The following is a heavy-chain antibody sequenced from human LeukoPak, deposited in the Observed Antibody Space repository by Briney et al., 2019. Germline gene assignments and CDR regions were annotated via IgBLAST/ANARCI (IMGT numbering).Heavy chain of an antibody. V-gene: IGHV4-59*01. D-gene: IGHD5-12*01. CDR3: ARGGRSGYDVFDI. CDR1: GGSISSYY. Sequence: SETLSLTRTVSGGSISSYYWSWIRQPPGKGLEWIGYIYYSASTNYNPSLKSRVTISVDTSKNQFSLKLSSVTAADTAVYYCARGGRSGYDVFDILGQGTMVTVSS. J-gene: IGHJ3*02. CDR2: IYYSAST.